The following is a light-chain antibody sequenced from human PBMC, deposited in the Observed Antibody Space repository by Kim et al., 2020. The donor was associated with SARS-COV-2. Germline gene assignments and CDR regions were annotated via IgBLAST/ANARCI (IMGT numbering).Light chain of an antibody. V-gene: IGLV3-19*01. CDR3: ATRDRRNHVL. Sequence: VALGQTVTITCTGDNRRSYFASWYQQKPGQAPVLVMFGNNHRPSGISDRFSGSSSRNTGALTITGAQAEDEADYFCATRDRRNHVLFGGGTQLTVL. J-gene: IGLJ2*01. CDR1: NRRSYF. CDR2: GNN.